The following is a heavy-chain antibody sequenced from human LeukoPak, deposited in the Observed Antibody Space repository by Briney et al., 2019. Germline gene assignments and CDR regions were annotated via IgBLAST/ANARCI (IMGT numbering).Heavy chain of an antibody. CDR3: ARTHYYGSGAVDY. J-gene: IGHJ4*02. CDR2: IYHSGST. Sequence: PSETLSLTCAVSGYSISSGYYWGWIRQPPGKGLESIGSIYHSGSTYYNPSLKSRVTISVDTSKNQFSLKLSSVTAADTAVYYCARTHYYGSGAVDYWGQGTLVTVSS. V-gene: IGHV4-38-2*01. CDR1: GYSISSGYY. D-gene: IGHD3-10*01.